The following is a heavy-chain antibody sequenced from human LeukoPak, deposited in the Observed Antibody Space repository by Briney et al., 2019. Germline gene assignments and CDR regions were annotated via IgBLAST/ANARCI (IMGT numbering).Heavy chain of an antibody. CDR3: AKRDSSGWCSLNY. CDR1: GFTFSSYA. V-gene: IGHV3-23*01. Sequence: GGSLRLSCAASGFTFSSYAMSWVRQPPGKGLEWVLSISSAGGGTYYADSVKGRFTISRDNSKNTLYLQMNSLRAEDTARYYCAKRDSSGWCSLNYWGQGTLVTVS. CDR2: ISSAGGGT. J-gene: IGHJ4*02. D-gene: IGHD6-19*01.